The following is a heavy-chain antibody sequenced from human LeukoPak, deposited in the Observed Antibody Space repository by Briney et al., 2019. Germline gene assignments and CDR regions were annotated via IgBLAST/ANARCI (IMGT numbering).Heavy chain of an antibody. V-gene: IGHV5-51*01. Sequence: GGSLKISWKGSGYSFTNYWIGCVRQMAGKGLVGMGIIYPGDSDTRYSPSFQGQVTISVDKSISTAYLQWSSLKASDTAMYYCATRSNSGYYFDYWGQGTLVTVSS. CDR3: ATRSNSGYYFDY. CDR1: GYSFTNYW. J-gene: IGHJ4*02. D-gene: IGHD6-19*01. CDR2: IYPGDSDT.